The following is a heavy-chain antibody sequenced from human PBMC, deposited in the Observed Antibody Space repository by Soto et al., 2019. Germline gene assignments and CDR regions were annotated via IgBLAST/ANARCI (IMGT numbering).Heavy chain of an antibody. CDR3: ARGTPTTDY. CDR1: GGSFSGYY. CDR2: INHSGST. Sequence: SETLSLTCAVYGGSFSGYYWSWIRQPPGKGLEWIGEINHSGSTNYNPSLKSRVTISVDTSKNQFSLKLSSVTAADTAVYYCARGTPTTDYWGQGTLVTVSS. D-gene: IGHD1-1*01. V-gene: IGHV4-34*01. J-gene: IGHJ4*02.